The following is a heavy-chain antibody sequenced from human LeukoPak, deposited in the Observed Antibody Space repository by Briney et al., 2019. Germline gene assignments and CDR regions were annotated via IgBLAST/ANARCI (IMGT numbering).Heavy chain of an antibody. D-gene: IGHD2-21*02. CDR3: ARGLLFGRVCDP. J-gene: IGHJ5*02. Sequence: GGPLRLFCAPSGFTFCDYYMSWLRQAPGKGLEWVSDIRSSGGTIYYAGSVKGRFTISRDNAKNSLYLQMNSLRAEDTAVYYCARGLLFGRVCDPWGQGTLVTVSS. V-gene: IGHV3-11*01. CDR2: IRSSGGTI. CDR1: GFTFCDYY.